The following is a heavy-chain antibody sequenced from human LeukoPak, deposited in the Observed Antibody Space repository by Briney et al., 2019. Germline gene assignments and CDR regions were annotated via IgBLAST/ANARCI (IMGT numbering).Heavy chain of an antibody. CDR3: ARDRAYCSSTSCYYYYGMDV. J-gene: IGHJ6*02. CDR2: INQDGSEK. Sequence: GGSLRLSCAASGFTFSSYWMSWVRQAPGKGLEGVANINQDGSEKYYVDSVKGRFTISRDNAKNSLYLQMNSLRAEDTAVYYCARDRAYCSSTSCYYYYGMDVWGQGTTVTVSS. V-gene: IGHV3-7*01. CDR1: GFTFSSYW. D-gene: IGHD2-2*01.